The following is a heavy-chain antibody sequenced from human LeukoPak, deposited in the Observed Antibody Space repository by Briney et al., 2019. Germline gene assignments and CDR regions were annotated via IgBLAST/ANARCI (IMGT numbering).Heavy chain of an antibody. CDR1: GGSISSYY. V-gene: IGHV4-4*07. D-gene: IGHD5-18*01. CDR3: ARVRLRSGYSYGPFDY. J-gene: IGHJ4*02. CDR2: IYTSGST. Sequence: KPSETLSLTCTVSGGSISSYYWSWIRQPAGKGLEWIGRIYTSGSTNYNPSLKSRVTMSVDTSKNQISLKVNSVTAADTAVYYCARVRLRSGYSYGPFDYWGQGTLVTVSS.